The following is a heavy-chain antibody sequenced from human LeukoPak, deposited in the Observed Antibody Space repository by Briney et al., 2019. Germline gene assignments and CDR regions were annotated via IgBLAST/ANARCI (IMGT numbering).Heavy chain of an antibody. CDR3: ARDVRVVGYYYYMDV. Sequence: GGSLRLSCAASGFTSSSYSMNWVRQAPGKGLEWVSSISSSSSYIYYADSVKGRFTISRDNAKNSLYLQMNSLRAQDTAVYYCARDVRVVGYYYYMDVWGKGTTVTVSS. D-gene: IGHD2-2*01. J-gene: IGHJ6*03. CDR2: ISSSSSYI. CDR1: GFTSSSYS. V-gene: IGHV3-21*01.